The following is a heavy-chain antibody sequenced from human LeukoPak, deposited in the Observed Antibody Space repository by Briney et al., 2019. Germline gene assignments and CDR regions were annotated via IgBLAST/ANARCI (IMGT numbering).Heavy chain of an antibody. CDR1: GGSISSSN. CDR2: ISSSSSYI. J-gene: IGHJ4*02. V-gene: IGHV3-21*01. Sequence: PSETLSLTCTVSGGSISSSNYYWAWIRQPPGKGLEWVSSISSSSSYIYYADSVKGRFTISRDNAKNSVYLEMNSLRVEDTAVYYCARVPSDYWGQGTLVTVSS. CDR3: ARVPSDY.